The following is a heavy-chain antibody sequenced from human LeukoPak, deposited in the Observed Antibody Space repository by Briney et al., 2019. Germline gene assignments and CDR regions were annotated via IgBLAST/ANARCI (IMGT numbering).Heavy chain of an antibody. V-gene: IGHV3-21*01. D-gene: IGHD6-19*01. CDR3: ARSYSSGWYLLVDYFDY. CDR2: ISSSSSYI. J-gene: IGHJ4*02. CDR1: GFTFSSYS. Sequence: GGSLRLSCAASGFTFSSYSMNWVRQAPGKGLEWVSSISSSSSYIYYADSVKGRFTTSRDNAKNSLYLQMNSLRAEDTAVYYCARSYSSGWYLLVDYFDYWGQGTLVTVSS.